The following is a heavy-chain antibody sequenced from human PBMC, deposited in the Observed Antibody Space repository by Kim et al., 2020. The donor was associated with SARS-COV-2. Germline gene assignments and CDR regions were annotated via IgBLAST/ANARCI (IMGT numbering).Heavy chain of an antibody. V-gene: IGHV3-11*01. CDR3: TRSGNGYHAYGV. J-gene: IGHJ6*02. Sequence: GGSLRLSCAASGFSYSDSYMNWVRQAPGKGLEWLSFISTRGETIFYADSVEGRFTISRDNAKNTLYLQMNYLRDEDTAVYYCTRSGNGYHAYGVRGQG. CDR1: GFSYSDSY. CDR2: ISTRGETI. D-gene: IGHD5-12*01.